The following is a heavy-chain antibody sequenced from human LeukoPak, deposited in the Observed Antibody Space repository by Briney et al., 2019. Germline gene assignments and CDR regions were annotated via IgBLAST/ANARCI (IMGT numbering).Heavy chain of an antibody. D-gene: IGHD6-13*01. CDR1: GYTLTELS. CDR2: FDPEDGET. Sequence: ASVKVSCKVSGYTLTELSMHWVRQAPGKGLEWTGGFDPEDGETIYAQKFQGRVTMTEDTSTDTAYMELSSLRSKDTAVYYCATRGVAAADYYYYYYMDVWGKGTTVTVSS. J-gene: IGHJ6*03. V-gene: IGHV1-24*01. CDR3: ATRGVAAADYYYYYYMDV.